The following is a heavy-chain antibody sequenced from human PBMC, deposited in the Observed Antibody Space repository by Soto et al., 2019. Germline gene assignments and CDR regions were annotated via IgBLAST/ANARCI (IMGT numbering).Heavy chain of an antibody. J-gene: IGHJ4*02. CDR3: AQKKCSRASCYFDY. V-gene: IGHV2-5*01. Sequence: SGPTLVNPTHTLTRTCTFSGFSLSTSGVGVGWIRQPPGKALEWLALIYWNDDKRYSPSLKSRLTITKDTSKNQVVLTMTNMDPVDKAKYYCAQKKCSRASCYFDYWRQVHLFTVSS. D-gene: IGHD2-15*01. CDR2: IYWNDDK. CDR1: GFSLSTSGVG.